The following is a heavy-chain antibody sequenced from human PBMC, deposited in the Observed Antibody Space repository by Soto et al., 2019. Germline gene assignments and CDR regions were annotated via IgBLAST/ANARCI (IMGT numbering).Heavy chain of an antibody. CDR3: SKDSRVRDIVPHFDS. CDR2: VSGSGDNT. CDR1: EFTFSTYA. J-gene: IGHJ4*02. V-gene: IGHV3-23*01. D-gene: IGHD2-15*01. Sequence: EVKLLESGGGLVQPGGSLRLSCAGFEFTFSTYAMSWVRQAPGQGLEWVSAVSGSGDNTYYADSVKGRFTVSRDNSMKMLFLQMNSLRVEDTAIYYCSKDSRVRDIVPHFDSWCQGTLVTVSS.